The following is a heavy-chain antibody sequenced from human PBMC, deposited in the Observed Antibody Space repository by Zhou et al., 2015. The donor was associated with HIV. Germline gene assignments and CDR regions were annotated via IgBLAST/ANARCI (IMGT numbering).Heavy chain of an antibody. V-gene: IGHV1-69*12. CDR3: ARSGTSGSGSLLFLWYFDY. Sequence: QVQLVQSGAEVKKPGSSVKVSCKASGGTFSSYAISWVRQAPGQGLEWMGGIIPIFGTANYAQKFQGRVTITADESTSTAYMELSSLRSEDTAVYYCARSGTSGSGSLLFLWYFDYWGQGTLVHRLL. CDR1: GGTFSSYA. J-gene: IGHJ4*02. D-gene: IGHD3-10*01. CDR2: IIPIFGTA.